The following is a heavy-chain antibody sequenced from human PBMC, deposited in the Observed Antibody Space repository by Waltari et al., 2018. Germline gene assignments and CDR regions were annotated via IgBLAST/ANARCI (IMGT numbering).Heavy chain of an antibody. CDR3: VREMRGGNFDY. V-gene: IGHV1-46*01. D-gene: IGHD3-10*01. CDR1: GYIFTSYY. Sequence: QVQLVQSGAELREPGASVKLSCKTSGYIFTSYYIHWVRQAPGQGLEWMGVIYPSADTTDSAKKFQGRLSITSDTSTSTVTLDLRGLNSDDAAMYYCVREMRGGNFDYWGQGTLVAVSS. J-gene: IGHJ4*02. CDR2: IYPSADTT.